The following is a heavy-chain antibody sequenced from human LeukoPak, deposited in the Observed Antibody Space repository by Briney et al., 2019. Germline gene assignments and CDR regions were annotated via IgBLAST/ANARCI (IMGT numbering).Heavy chain of an antibody. CDR3: AKEPRHCGGDCFSLLDY. CDR2: ISGSVDNT. V-gene: IGHV3-23*01. D-gene: IGHD2-21*02. CDR1: VFTFSSYS. Sequence: GGSLRLSCAASVFTFSSYSMSWVRQAPGKGLEWVSLISGSVDNTYYADSVKGRFTISRDNSKNTLYLQMNSLRAEDTAVFYCAKEPRHCGGDCFSLLDYWGQGTLVTVSS. J-gene: IGHJ4*02.